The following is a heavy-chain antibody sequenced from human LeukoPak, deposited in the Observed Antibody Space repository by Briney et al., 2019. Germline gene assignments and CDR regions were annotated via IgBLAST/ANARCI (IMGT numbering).Heavy chain of an antibody. CDR2: IKQDGSEK. Sequence: GGSLRLSCAAYGFTFSSYWMSWVRQAPGKGLEWVANIKQDGSEKYCVNSVRGRFSTSRDNAKNSLYLQMNSLRAEDTAVYYCAREHCSSSSCHLDYWGQGTLVTVSS. CDR3: AREHCSSSSCHLDY. J-gene: IGHJ4*02. D-gene: IGHD2-2*01. CDR1: GFTFSSYW. V-gene: IGHV3-7*01.